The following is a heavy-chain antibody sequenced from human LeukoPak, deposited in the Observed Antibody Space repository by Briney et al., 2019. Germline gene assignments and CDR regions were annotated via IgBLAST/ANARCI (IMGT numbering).Heavy chain of an antibody. CDR2: IKSKTDGGTT. J-gene: IGHJ6*02. D-gene: IGHD7-27*01. Sequence: GGSLRLSCAASGFTFTNAWMSWVRQAPGKGLEWVGRIKSKTDGGTTDYAAPVKGRFTISRDDSKNTLFLQMNSLKTEDTAVYYCTTDQGLWAYYGMDVWGQGTTVTVSS. CDR3: TTDQGLWAYYGMDV. V-gene: IGHV3-15*01. CDR1: GFTFTNAW.